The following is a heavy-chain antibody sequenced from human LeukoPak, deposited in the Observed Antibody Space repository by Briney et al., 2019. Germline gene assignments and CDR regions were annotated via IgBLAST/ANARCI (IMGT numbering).Heavy chain of an antibody. CDR3: AKNMVRGVIMSSSFDY. CDR2: ISYDGSNE. V-gene: IGHV3-30*04. D-gene: IGHD3-10*01. J-gene: IGHJ4*02. CDR1: GFTFSSYV. Sequence: GGSLRLSCAASGFTFSSYVMHWVRQAPGKGLEWVAIISYDGSNEYYADSVKGRFTISRDNSKNTLYLQMNSLRAEDTAVYYCAKNMVRGVIMSSSFDYWGQGTLVTVSS.